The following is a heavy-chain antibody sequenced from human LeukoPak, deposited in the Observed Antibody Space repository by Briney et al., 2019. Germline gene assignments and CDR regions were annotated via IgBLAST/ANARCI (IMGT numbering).Heavy chain of an antibody. CDR1: GFTFSNYG. V-gene: IGHV3-30*02. CDR3: ATSTQVAAPGTAYFDY. J-gene: IGHJ4*02. CDR2: MWYEGTNK. Sequence: PGGSLRLSCAASGFTFSNYGMHWVRQAPGKGLEWVAFMWYEGTNKYYADSVKGRFTISRDNSKSTLYLQMNSLRAEDTAVYYCATSTQVAAPGTAYFDYWGQGTLVTVSS. D-gene: IGHD6-13*01.